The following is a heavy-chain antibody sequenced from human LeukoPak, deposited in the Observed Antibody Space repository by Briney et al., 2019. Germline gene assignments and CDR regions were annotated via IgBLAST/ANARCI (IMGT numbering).Heavy chain of an antibody. D-gene: IGHD4-23*01. Sequence: RTSGTLSLTCAVSGGSISSSNWWSWVRKPPGKGLEWIGEIYHSGSSNYNQSLKSRFTISVDKSKNQFSLMLSSVTAPDTAVYYCAGDYSGNYYYDYWGQGTLVTVSS. CDR2: IYHSGSS. V-gene: IGHV4-4*02. J-gene: IGHJ4*02. CDR3: AGDYSGNYYYDY. CDR1: GGSISSSNW.